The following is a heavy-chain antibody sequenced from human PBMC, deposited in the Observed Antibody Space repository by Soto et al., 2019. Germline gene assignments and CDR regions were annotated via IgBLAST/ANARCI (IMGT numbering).Heavy chain of an antibody. V-gene: IGHV4-31*03. Sequence: QVQLQESGPGLVKPSQTLSLTCTVSGGSISSGGYYWSWIRQHPGKGLEWIGYIYYSGSTNYNPSIKSRVTISVDTSKTQFSLKLSSVTAADTAVYYCARDQRVAGTGWFDPWGQGTLVTVSS. J-gene: IGHJ5*02. CDR1: GGSISSGGYY. D-gene: IGHD6-19*01. CDR3: ARDQRVAGTGWFDP. CDR2: IYYSGST.